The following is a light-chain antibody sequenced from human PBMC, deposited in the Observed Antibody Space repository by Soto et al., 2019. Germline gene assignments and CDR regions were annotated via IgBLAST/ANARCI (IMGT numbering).Light chain of an antibody. CDR3: CSFALGSPRQVV. Sequence: QSALTQPASVSGSPGQSITISCTGTGSDGVSYTIVSWYQQHPGKAPRLIIYEGSKRPSGISDRFSASESDNTASLTVSGLQSEDEADYYCCSFALGSPRQVVFGGGTKLTVL. J-gene: IGLJ2*01. CDR2: EGS. CDR1: GSDGVSYTI. V-gene: IGLV2-23*01.